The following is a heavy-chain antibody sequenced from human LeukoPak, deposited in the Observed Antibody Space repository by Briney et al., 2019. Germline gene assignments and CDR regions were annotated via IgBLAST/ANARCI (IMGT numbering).Heavy chain of an antibody. CDR1: GGTFSSYA. CDR3: ARGDGDDLFFDY. CDR2: INAGNGNT. J-gene: IGHJ4*02. Sequence: ASVKVSCKASGGTFSSYAISWVRQAPGQGLEWMGWINAGNGNTKYSQKFQGRVTITRDTSASTAYMELSSLRSEDTAVYYCARGDGDDLFFDYWGQGTLVTVSS. D-gene: IGHD4-17*01. V-gene: IGHV1-3*01.